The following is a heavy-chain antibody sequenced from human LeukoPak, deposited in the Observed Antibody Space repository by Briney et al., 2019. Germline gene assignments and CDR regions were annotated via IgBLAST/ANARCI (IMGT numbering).Heavy chain of an antibody. J-gene: IGHJ4*02. D-gene: IGHD6-13*01. CDR1: GFSLKSGAGA. CDR3: AHGLEAAVFDY. V-gene: IGHV2-5*02. Sequence: SGPTLVNPTQTLTLTCSFSGFSLKSGAGAVGWIRQPPGRALEWLALIYWDDDKRYRPSLENRLTITKDTSKNQVVLTMTNMDPVDTATYFCAHGLEAAVFDYWGPGTLVTVSS. CDR2: IYWDDDK.